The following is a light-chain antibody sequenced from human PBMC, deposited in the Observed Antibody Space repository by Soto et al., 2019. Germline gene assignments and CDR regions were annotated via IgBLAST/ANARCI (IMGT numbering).Light chain of an antibody. V-gene: IGKV3-20*01. Sequence: EIVLTQSPGTLSLSPGERATLSCRASQSVRSSYLAWYQQTPGQTPRLLIYAASSRATGIPDRFSGSGSGTDFTLTISRLEPEDVGIYYCMQSTQLPPTFGQGTRLEIK. CDR3: MQSTQLPPT. CDR2: AAS. J-gene: IGKJ5*01. CDR1: QSVRSSY.